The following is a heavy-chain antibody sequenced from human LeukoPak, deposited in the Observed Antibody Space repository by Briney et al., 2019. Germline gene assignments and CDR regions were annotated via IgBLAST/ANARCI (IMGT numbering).Heavy chain of an antibody. CDR1: GFTFSSYS. V-gene: IGHV3-21*01. CDR3: ARGRRLIWFGELSYYYMDV. CDR2: ISSSSSYI. D-gene: IGHD3-10*01. Sequence: PGGSLRLSCAASGFTFSSYSMNWVRQAPGKGLEWVSSISSSSSYIYYADSVKGRFTISRDNAKNSLYLQMNSLRAEDTAVYYCARGRRLIWFGELSYYYMDVWGRGTTVTVSS. J-gene: IGHJ6*03.